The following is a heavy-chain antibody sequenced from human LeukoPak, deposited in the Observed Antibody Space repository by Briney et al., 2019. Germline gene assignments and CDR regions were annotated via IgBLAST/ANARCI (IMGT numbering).Heavy chain of an antibody. V-gene: IGHV1-69*13. J-gene: IGHJ4*02. Sequence: GASVKVSCKASGGTFSSYAISWVRQAPGQGLEWMGGIIPIFGTANYAQKFQGRVTITADESTSTAYMELSSLRSEDTAVYYCARVYYYDSYYYFDYWGQGTLVTVSS. D-gene: IGHD3-22*01. CDR3: ARVYYYDSYYYFDY. CDR1: GGTFSSYA. CDR2: IIPIFGTA.